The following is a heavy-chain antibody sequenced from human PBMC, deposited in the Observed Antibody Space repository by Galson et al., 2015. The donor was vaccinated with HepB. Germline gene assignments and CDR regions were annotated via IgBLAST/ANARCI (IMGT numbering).Heavy chain of an antibody. V-gene: IGHV3-23*01. D-gene: IGHD7-27*01. CDR2: ISGRGLGT. Sequence: SLRLSCAVSGFTFRNYAMSWVRQAPGKGLEWVSGISGRGLGTYYADSVKGRFTISRDNSKISLYLPMNSLRGEDTAVYYCARDLLAIDWGTFDIWGQGTMVTVS. J-gene: IGHJ3*02. CDR1: GFTFRNYA. CDR3: ARDLLAIDWGTFDI.